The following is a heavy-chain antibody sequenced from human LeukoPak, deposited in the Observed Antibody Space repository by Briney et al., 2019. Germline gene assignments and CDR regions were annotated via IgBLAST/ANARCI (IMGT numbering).Heavy chain of an antibody. CDR3: ARQGTMTRGGYWLDP. CDR1: GASINTTNFY. V-gene: IGHV4-39*01. Sequence: SETLSLTCTVSGASINTTNFYWSWIRQPPGKGLESIGSISSTGSTYSNPSLNSRVTMSVDTSKNQFSLERTSVTAADTAVHHCARQGTMTRGGYWLDPWGQGSLVTVSS. J-gene: IGHJ5*02. D-gene: IGHD3-10*01. CDR2: ISSTGST.